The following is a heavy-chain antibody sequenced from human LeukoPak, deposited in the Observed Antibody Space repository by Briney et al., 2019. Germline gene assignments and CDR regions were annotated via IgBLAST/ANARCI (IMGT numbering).Heavy chain of an antibody. V-gene: IGHV1-8*01. D-gene: IGHD3-10*01. CDR3: ARGPTYYDGSGSDSYMDV. Sequence: ASVKVSCKASGYTFTSYDINWVRQATGQGLEWMGWMNPNSGNTGYAQKFQGRVTITTDESTSTAYMELSSLRSEDTAVYYCARGPTYYDGSGSDSYMDVWGKGTTVTVSS. CDR1: GYTFTSYD. CDR2: MNPNSGNT. J-gene: IGHJ6*03.